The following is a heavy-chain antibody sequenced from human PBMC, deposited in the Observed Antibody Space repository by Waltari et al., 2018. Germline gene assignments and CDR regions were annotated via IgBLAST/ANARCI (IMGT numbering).Heavy chain of an antibody. CDR3: ARHAAVFQGMYNWFDP. Sequence: QLQLQESGPGLVKPSETLSLTCTVSGGSISSSSYYWGWIRPPPGKGLEWIGSIYYSGSTYYNPALKSRVTISVDTSKNQFSLKLSSVTAADTAVYYCARHAAVFQGMYNWFDPWGQGTLVTVSS. CDR2: IYYSGST. CDR1: GGSISSSSYY. V-gene: IGHV4-39*01. J-gene: IGHJ5*02.